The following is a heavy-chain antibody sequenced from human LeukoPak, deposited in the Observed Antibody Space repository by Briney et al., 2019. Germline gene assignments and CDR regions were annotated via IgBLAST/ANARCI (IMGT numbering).Heavy chain of an antibody. Sequence: GGSLRLSCAASGFTFSSYSMNWVRQAPGKGLEWVAVISYDGSNKYYADSVKGRFTISRDNSKNTLYLQMNSLRAEDTAVYYCASSVAHVLRYFDWLFAFDYWGQGTLVTVPS. V-gene: IGHV3-30*03. CDR3: ASSVAHVLRYFDWLFAFDY. J-gene: IGHJ4*02. CDR2: ISYDGSNK. CDR1: GFTFSSYS. D-gene: IGHD3-9*01.